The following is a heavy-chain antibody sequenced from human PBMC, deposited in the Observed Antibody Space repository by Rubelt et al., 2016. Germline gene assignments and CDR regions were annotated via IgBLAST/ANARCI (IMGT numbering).Heavy chain of an antibody. J-gene: IGHJ5*02. V-gene: IGHV4-34*01. CDR3: ARGSKVRRSTNWFDP. D-gene: IGHD5/OR15-5a*01. Sequence: QVQLQQWGAGLLKPSETLSLTCAVYGGSFSGYYWSWIRQPPGKGLEWIGEINHRGSTNYNPPLKCLVAISVATSHIQFSLKLGSVTAADTAVYYCARGSKVRRSTNWFDPWGQGTLVTVSS. CDR2: INHRGST. CDR1: GGSFSGYY.